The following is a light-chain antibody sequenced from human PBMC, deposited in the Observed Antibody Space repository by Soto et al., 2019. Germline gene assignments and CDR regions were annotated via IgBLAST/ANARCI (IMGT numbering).Light chain of an antibody. J-gene: IGKJ1*01. CDR3: QQYDYWRT. V-gene: IGKV3-15*01. Sequence: ETVMTQPPATLSVSPGERATLSCRASHSVKTKLAWYQQKPGQTPRLLIYGASTRATGIPTRFSGSGSGTEFTLSISSLQSEDFAVYYCQQYDYWRTFGPGTKVEMK. CDR2: GAS. CDR1: HSVKTK.